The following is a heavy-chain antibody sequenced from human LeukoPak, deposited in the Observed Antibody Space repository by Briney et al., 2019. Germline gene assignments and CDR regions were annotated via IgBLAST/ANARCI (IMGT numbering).Heavy chain of an antibody. CDR1: GDSISNYY. J-gene: IGHJ4*02. CDR2: IYYSGST. V-gene: IGHV4-59*01. Sequence: PSETLSLTCTVSGDSISNYYWSWIRQPPGKGLEWIGYIYYSGSTNYNPSLKSRVTISVDTSKNQFSPKLSSVTAADTALYYCARGYGSGSHYFDYWGQGSLVTVSS. D-gene: IGHD3-10*01. CDR3: ARGYGSGSHYFDY.